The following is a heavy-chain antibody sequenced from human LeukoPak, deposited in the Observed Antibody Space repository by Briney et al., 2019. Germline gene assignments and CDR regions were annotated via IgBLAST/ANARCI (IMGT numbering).Heavy chain of an antibody. Sequence: GGSLRLSCAASGFTFSNYWMTWVRQAPGKGLEWVANIKQDGSEKYYVDSVKGRFTISRDNAKNSLYLQMNSLRAEDTAVYYCARDPRLGSGYYSYFDYWGQGTLVTVSS. CDR3: ARDPRLGSGYYSYFDY. V-gene: IGHV3-7*01. CDR1: GFTFSNYW. CDR2: IKQDGSEK. D-gene: IGHD3-22*01. J-gene: IGHJ4*02.